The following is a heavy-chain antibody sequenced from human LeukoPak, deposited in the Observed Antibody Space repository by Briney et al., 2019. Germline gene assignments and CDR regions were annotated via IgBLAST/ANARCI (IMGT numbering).Heavy chain of an antibody. CDR1: GSIFTNYW. CDR2: IYPGDSET. D-gene: IGHD3-9*01. CDR3: ARRPGLVHSFDY. Sequence: GESLKISCKGSGSIFTNYWIGWVRQMPGKGLEWMGIIYPGDSETRYSPSFQGQVTISVDKSISTAYLQWSSLKASDTAMYYCARRPGLVHSFDYWGQGTLVTVSS. J-gene: IGHJ4*02. V-gene: IGHV5-51*01.